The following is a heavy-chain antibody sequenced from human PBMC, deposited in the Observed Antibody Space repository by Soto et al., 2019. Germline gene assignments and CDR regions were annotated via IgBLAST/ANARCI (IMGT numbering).Heavy chain of an antibody. CDR3: ARGLPVLLWFGVRGPNWFDP. CDR1: GYTFTSYG. D-gene: IGHD3-10*01. CDR2: ISAYNGNT. V-gene: IGHV1-18*01. J-gene: IGHJ5*02. Sequence: ASVKVSCKASGYTFTSYGISWVRPAPGQGLEWMGWISAYNGNTNYAQKLQGRVTMTTDTSTSTAYMELRSLRSDDTAVYYCARGLPVLLWFGVRGPNWFDPWGQGTLVTVSS.